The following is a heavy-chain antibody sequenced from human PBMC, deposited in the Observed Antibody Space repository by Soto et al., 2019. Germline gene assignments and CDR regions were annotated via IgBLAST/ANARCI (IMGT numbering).Heavy chain of an antibody. CDR3: ARAQPESSSWYYYYYRMDV. CDR1: GYTFTSYD. D-gene: IGHD6-13*01. V-gene: IGHV1-8*01. Sequence: ASVKVSCKASGYTFTSYDINWVRQATGQGXEWMGWMNPNSGNTGYAQKFQGRVTMTRNTSISTAYMELSSLRSEDTAVYYCARAQPESSSWYYYYYRMDVWGQGTTVTVSS. J-gene: IGHJ6*02. CDR2: MNPNSGNT.